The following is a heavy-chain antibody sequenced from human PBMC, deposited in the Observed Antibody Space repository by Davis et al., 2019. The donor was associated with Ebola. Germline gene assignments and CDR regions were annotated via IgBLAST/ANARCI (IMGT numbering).Heavy chain of an antibody. CDR2: INGLSSTI. CDR1: GFMFSTYS. D-gene: IGHD3-3*01. V-gene: IGHV3-48*01. Sequence: GESRKISCAASGFMFSTYSMNWIRQAPGKGLEWVAYINGLSSTIYYADSVMGQFTISRDNSKDTLYLQMYALRTEDTAVYYCAKDRIGMVGEFDAWGQGTLVTVSS. J-gene: IGHJ5*02. CDR3: AKDRIGMVGEFDA.